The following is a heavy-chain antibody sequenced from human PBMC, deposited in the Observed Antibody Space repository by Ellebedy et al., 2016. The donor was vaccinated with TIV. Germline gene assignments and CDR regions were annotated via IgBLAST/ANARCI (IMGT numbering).Heavy chain of an antibody. Sequence: PGGSLRLSCAASGFTFNNYAMSWVRQDPGRGLEWVSAISGGGGDYTHYSDSVKGRFTITIDNSKNTLYLQMNSLRADDTDVYYCAKVAGFCSGGSCYSDYWGQGTLVTVSS. CDR2: ISGGGGDYT. J-gene: IGHJ4*02. V-gene: IGHV3-23*01. CDR3: AKVAGFCSGGSCYSDY. CDR1: GFTFNNYA. D-gene: IGHD2-15*01.